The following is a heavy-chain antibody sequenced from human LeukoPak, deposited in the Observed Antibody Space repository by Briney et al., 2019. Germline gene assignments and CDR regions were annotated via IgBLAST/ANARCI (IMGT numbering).Heavy chain of an antibody. Sequence: PGGSLRLSCAASGFTFDDHGMSWVRQAPGKGLEWVSGINWNGGSTGYADSVKGRFTISRDNAKNSLYLQMNSLRAEDTALYYCARDGVVVVPAAFDYWGQGTLVTVSS. D-gene: IGHD2-2*01. J-gene: IGHJ4*02. CDR1: GFTFDDHG. CDR2: INWNGGST. V-gene: IGHV3-20*04. CDR3: ARDGVVVVPAAFDY.